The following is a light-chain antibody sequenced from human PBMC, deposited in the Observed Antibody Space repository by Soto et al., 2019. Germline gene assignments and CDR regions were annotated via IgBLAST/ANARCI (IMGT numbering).Light chain of an antibody. Sequence: QSVLTQPPSVSGAPGQRVTISCTGSSSNIGAGYDVHWYQQLPGTAPKLFIYGNSNRPSGVPDRFSGSKSGTSASLAITGLQAEDEVDYYCQSYDSSLSAVVFGGGTKLTVL. V-gene: IGLV1-40*01. CDR3: QSYDSSLSAVV. J-gene: IGLJ2*01. CDR1: SSNIGAGYD. CDR2: GNS.